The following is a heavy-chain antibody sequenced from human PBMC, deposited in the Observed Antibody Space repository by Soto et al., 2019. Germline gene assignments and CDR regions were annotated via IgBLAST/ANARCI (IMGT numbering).Heavy chain of an antibody. Sequence: QVQLVQSGAEVQKPGSSLRVSCEASGGTLSSYTFNWVRQAPGQGLEWMGRIIPVLNITNYAQNFKGRVTITAEKSTSTVYMELSSLRSDDSAIYYCARGVWVTDGGMNYYYYYMDVWGKGSTVTVSS. CDR2: IIPVLNIT. J-gene: IGHJ6*03. CDR3: ARGVWVTDGGMNYYYYYMDV. CDR1: GGTLSSYT. D-gene: IGHD2-21*02. V-gene: IGHV1-69*02.